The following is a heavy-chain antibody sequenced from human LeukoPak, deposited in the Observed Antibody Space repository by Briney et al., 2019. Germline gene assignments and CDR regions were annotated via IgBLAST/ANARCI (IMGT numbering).Heavy chain of an antibody. Sequence: SETLSLTRAVYGGSLSGYYWSWMRQPPGKGREWIGEINHSGSTNYNPSLKSRVTISVDTSKNQFSLKLSSVTAADTAVYYCASPGSGRHAFDMWGQGTMVTVSS. V-gene: IGHV4-34*01. CDR2: INHSGST. D-gene: IGHD3-10*01. CDR1: GGSLSGYY. CDR3: ASPGSGRHAFDM. J-gene: IGHJ3*02.